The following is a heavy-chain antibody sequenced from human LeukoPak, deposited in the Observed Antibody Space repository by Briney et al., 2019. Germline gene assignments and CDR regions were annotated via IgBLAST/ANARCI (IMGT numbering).Heavy chain of an antibody. CDR2: ISYDGSNK. CDR3: AKDDFGDYGDAFEI. V-gene: IGHV3-30*18. D-gene: IGHD4-17*01. J-gene: IGHJ3*02. Sequence: GRSLRLSCAASGFTFSSYGMHWVRQTPGRGLEWVAVISYDGSNKYYADSVKGRFTISRDNSKNTLYLQMTSLRAEDTAVYYCAKDDFGDYGDAFEIWGQGTMVTVSS. CDR1: GFTFSSYG.